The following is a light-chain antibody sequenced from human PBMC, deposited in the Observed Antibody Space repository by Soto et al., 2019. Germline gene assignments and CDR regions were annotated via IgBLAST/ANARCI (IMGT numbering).Light chain of an antibody. Sequence: ETVLTQSPGTLSLSPGERATLFCRASQSVSGSFLSWYQQKPGQAPRLLFYGASSRATGIPDSFSGSGSGTDFTLTISRLEPEDFAVYYCQQHSSSPPSWTFGQGTKVEIK. V-gene: IGKV3-20*01. CDR1: QSVSGSF. J-gene: IGKJ1*01. CDR2: GAS. CDR3: QQHSSSPPSWT.